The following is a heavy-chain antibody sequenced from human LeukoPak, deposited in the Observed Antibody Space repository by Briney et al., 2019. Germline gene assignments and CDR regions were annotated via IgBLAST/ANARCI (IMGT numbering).Heavy chain of an antibody. Sequence: GGSLRLSCAASGFTFSSDWMSWVRQAPGKGLEWVANIKQDGSEKYYVDSVKGRFTISRDNAKNSLYLQMNSLRAEDTAVYYCARAIWSGGDWGQGTLVTVSS. CDR2: IKQDGSEK. CDR1: GFTFSSDW. CDR3: ARAIWSGGD. V-gene: IGHV3-7*01. D-gene: IGHD3-10*01. J-gene: IGHJ4*02.